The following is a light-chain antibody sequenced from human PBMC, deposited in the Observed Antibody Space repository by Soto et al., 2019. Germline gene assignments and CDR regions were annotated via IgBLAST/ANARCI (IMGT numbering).Light chain of an antibody. J-gene: IGLJ2*01. CDR3: CSYAGSSSVV. CDR1: SSDVRSYNL. Sequence: QSVLTQPASVSGSPGQSITISCTGTSSDVRSYNLVSWYQQHPGKAPKLMIYEVSKRPSGVSNRFSGSKSGNTASLTISGLQAEDEADYYCCSYAGSSSVVFGGGAKVTVL. CDR2: EVS. V-gene: IGLV2-23*02.